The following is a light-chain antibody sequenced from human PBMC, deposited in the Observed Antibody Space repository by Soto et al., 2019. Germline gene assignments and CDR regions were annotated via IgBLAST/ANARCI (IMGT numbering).Light chain of an antibody. J-gene: IGKJ1*01. CDR2: VAS. V-gene: IGKV3-20*01. CDR3: QHYGSSPWT. CDR1: QSVGGSY. Sequence: EIVLTQSPGTLSLSPGERATLSCRAGQSVGGSYLAWFQQKPGQAPRLLIYVASTRATGVPDRFSGSGSATDFSLTINRLEPEDFAVYYCQHYGSSPWTFGQGTKVEIK.